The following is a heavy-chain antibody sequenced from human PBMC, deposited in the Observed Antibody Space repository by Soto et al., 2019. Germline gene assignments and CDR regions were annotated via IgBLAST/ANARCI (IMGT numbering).Heavy chain of an antibody. Sequence: SSETLSLTCAVSGGSISSGGYSWSWIRQPPGKGLEWIGYIYHSGSTYYNPSLKSRVTISVDRSKNQFSLKLSSVTAADTAVYYCARDSPIGSTFSGYDAIDYWGQGTLVTVSS. CDR2: IYHSGST. CDR1: GGSISSGGYS. V-gene: IGHV4-30-2*01. CDR3: ARDSPIGSTFSGYDAIDY. J-gene: IGHJ4*02. D-gene: IGHD5-12*01.